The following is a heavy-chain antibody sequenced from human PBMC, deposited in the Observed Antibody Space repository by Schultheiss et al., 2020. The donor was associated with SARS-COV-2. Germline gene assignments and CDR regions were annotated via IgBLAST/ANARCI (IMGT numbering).Heavy chain of an antibody. V-gene: IGHV3-72*01. D-gene: IGHD2-15*01. CDR1: GFTFSDHY. J-gene: IGHJ6*02. CDR2: TRNKANSYTT. CDR3: ARDRAIRSRYYYYGMDV. Sequence: GGSLRLSCAASGFTFSDHYMDWVRQAPGKGLEWVGRTRNKANSYTTEYAASVKGRFIVSRDDSKNSLYLQMNSLKSEDTAVYYCARDRAIRSRYYYYGMDVWGQGTTVTVSS.